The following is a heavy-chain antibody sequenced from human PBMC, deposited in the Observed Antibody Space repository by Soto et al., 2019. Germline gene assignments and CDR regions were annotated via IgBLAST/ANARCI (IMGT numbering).Heavy chain of an antibody. D-gene: IGHD3-16*01. J-gene: IGHJ4*02. CDR1: GGSISSYY. Sequence: SETLSLTCTVSGGSISSYYWSWIRQPPGKGLEWIGYIYYSGSTNYNPSLKSRVTISVDTSKNQFSLKLSSVTAADTAVYYCARDRGGGYATAHKFYYWGQGTLVTVSS. V-gene: IGHV4-59*01. CDR2: IYYSGST. CDR3: ARDRGGGYATAHKFYY.